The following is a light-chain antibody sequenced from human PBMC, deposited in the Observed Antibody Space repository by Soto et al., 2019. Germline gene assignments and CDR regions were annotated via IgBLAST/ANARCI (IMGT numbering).Light chain of an antibody. Sequence: DVQMTQSHSSLSASVGDRVTITCQASQDIRNYLNWYQQIPGKAPKLLIYDASNLETGVPSRFSGSGSGTDFTFTISSLQPEDIATYYCQQYDNLPLTFGQGTRLEIK. V-gene: IGKV1-33*01. CDR3: QQYDNLPLT. CDR1: QDIRNY. J-gene: IGKJ5*01. CDR2: DAS.